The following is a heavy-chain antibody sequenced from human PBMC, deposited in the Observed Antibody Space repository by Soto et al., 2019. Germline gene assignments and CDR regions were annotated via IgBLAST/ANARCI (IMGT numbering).Heavy chain of an antibody. CDR3: THKAQWPVGENWFDP. Sequence: QITLKESGPTLVKPTQTLTLTCTFSGFSLTTSEVGVAWIRQPPGKALERLALIYWDDDKRYGPSLKSRLTITKDTSKTQAVLTMTNMDPVDTATYYCTHKAQWPVGENWFDPWGQGTLVTVSS. J-gene: IGHJ5*02. CDR1: GFSLTTSEVG. V-gene: IGHV2-5*05. D-gene: IGHD4-17*01. CDR2: IYWDDDK.